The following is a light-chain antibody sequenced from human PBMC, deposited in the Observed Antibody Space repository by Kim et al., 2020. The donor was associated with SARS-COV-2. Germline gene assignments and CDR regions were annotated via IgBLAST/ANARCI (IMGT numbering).Light chain of an antibody. CDR3: QRYNKA. V-gene: IGKV1-5*03. J-gene: IGKJ1*01. Sequence: DIQMTQSPSTLSASVGDRVTITCRTSQSINDWLAWYQQKPGKAPKLLIYKASILESGVPSRFSGSGSETHFTLTISGLQPDDFATYYCQRYNKAFGQGTKVDIK. CDR2: KAS. CDR1: QSINDW.